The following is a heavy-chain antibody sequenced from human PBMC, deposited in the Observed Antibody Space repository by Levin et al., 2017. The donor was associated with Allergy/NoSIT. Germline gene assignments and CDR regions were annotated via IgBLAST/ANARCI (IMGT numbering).Heavy chain of an antibody. Sequence: SLKISCAASGFTFDDYAMHWVRQAPGKGLEWVSGISWNSGSIGYADSVKGRFTISRDNAKNSLYLQINSLRTDDTALYYCARDNIGLPDSFDIWGQGTMVIVS. J-gene: IGHJ3*02. CDR2: ISWNSGSI. D-gene: IGHD3-10*01. V-gene: IGHV3-9*01. CDR3: ARDNIGLPDSFDI. CDR1: GFTFDDYA.